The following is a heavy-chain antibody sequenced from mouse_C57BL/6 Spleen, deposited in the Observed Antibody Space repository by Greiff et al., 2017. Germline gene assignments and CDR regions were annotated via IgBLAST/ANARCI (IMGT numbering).Heavy chain of an antibody. V-gene: IGHV1-78*01. D-gene: IGHD1-1*01. J-gene: IGHJ2*01. Sequence: QVQLQQPGTELVKPGASVKLSCKVSGYTFTDHTIHWMKQRPEQGLEWIGYIYPRDGSTKYNEKFKGKATLTADKSSSPAYLQLNSLTSEDSAVYFCARDYYYEYFDYWRQGTTLTVSS. CDR3: ARDYYYEYFDY. CDR1: GYTFTDHT. CDR2: IYPRDGST.